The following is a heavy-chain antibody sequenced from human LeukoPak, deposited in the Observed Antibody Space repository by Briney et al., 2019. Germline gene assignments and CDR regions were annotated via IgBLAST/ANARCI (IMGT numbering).Heavy chain of an antibody. D-gene: IGHD1-26*01. J-gene: IGHJ4*02. CDR1: GGSVSSYF. Sequence: SETLSPTCTVSGGSVSSYFWSWIRQPPGKGLEWIGYMYYSGSTNYNPSLKSRVTISIDTSKNQFSLQLSSVTAADTAVYYCARLDNGRGAFDYWGQGTLVTVSS. CDR3: ARLDNGRGAFDY. CDR2: MYYSGST. V-gene: IGHV4-59*02.